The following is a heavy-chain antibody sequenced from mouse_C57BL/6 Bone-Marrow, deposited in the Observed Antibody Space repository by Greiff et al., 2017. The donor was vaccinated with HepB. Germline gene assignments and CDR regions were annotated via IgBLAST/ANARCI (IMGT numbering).Heavy chain of an antibody. Sequence: VQLQQSGAELVRPGPSVKMSCKASGYTFTNYWIGWAKQRPGHGLEWIGDIYPGGGYTNYNEKFKGKATLTADKSSSTAYMQFSSLTSEDSAIYYCARGGPTVVATEYFDVWGTGTTVTVSS. V-gene: IGHV1-63*01. CDR3: ARGGPTVVATEYFDV. D-gene: IGHD1-1*01. J-gene: IGHJ1*03. CDR1: GYTFTNYW. CDR2: IYPGGGYT.